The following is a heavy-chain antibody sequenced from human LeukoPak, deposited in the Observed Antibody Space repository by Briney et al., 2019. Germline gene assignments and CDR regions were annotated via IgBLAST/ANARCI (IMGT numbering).Heavy chain of an antibody. CDR1: GYTFTSYG. Sequence: ASVKVSCKASGYTFTSYGISWVRQAPGQGLEWMGWISAYNGNTNYAQKLQGRVTMTTDTSTSTAYMELRSLRSDDTAVYYCATDDTYYYDSSGSTGAFDIWGQGTMVTVSS. CDR3: ATDDTYYYDSSGSTGAFDI. J-gene: IGHJ3*02. CDR2: ISAYNGNT. D-gene: IGHD3-22*01. V-gene: IGHV1-18*01.